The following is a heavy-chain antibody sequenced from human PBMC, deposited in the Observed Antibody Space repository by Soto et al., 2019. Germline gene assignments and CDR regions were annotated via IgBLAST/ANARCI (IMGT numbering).Heavy chain of an antibody. J-gene: IGHJ6*03. Sequence: GGSLRLSCAASGFTFSSYWMSWVRQAPGKGLEWVANIKQDGSEKYYVDSVKGRFTISRDNAKNSLYLQMNSLRAEDTAVYYCASLYCSSTSCSDYYYYYMDVWGKGTTVTVSS. V-gene: IGHV3-7*01. CDR1: GFTFSSYW. D-gene: IGHD2-2*01. CDR3: ASLYCSSTSCSDYYYYYMDV. CDR2: IKQDGSEK.